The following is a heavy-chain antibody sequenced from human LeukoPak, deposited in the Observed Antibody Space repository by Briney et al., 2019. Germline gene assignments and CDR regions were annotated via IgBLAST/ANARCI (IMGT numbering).Heavy chain of an antibody. CDR1: GFNLRNYA. V-gene: IGHV3-23*01. J-gene: IGHJ4*02. D-gene: IGHD3-22*01. CDR3: SYYYYDSSGYWIPDS. CDR2: ISGSGGST. Sequence: GGSPRLSCAASGFNLRNYAMSWVRQAPGKGLEWVSGISGSGGSTYYADSVKGRFTISRDNSKNTLYLQMNSLRAEDTAVYYCSYYYYDSSGYWIPDSWGQGTLVTVSS.